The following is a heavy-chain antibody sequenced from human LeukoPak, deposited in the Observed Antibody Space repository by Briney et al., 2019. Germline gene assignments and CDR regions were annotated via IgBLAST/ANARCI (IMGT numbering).Heavy chain of an antibody. Sequence: SSETLSLTCAVYGGSFSGYYWSWIRQPPGKGLEWIGEINHSGSTNYNPSLKSRVTISVDTSKNQFSLKLSSVTAADTAVYYCARRGSITMVRGVSFRWFDPGAREPWSPSPQ. CDR1: GGSFSGYY. CDR2: INHSGST. D-gene: IGHD3-10*01. V-gene: IGHV4-34*01. CDR3: ARRGSITMVRGVSFRWFDP. J-gene: IGHJ5*02.